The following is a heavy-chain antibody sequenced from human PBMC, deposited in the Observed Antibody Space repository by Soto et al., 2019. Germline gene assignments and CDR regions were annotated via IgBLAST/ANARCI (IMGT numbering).Heavy chain of an antibody. J-gene: IGHJ4*02. CDR2: IYYSGST. CDR1: GCSISSGGYY. D-gene: IGHD3-3*01. CDR3: ARGIYYDFWSGYPGYFDY. V-gene: IGHV4-31*03. Sequence: PSETLSLTCTVSGCSISSGGYYWSWIRQHPGKGLEWIGYIYYSGSTYYNPSLKSRVTISVDTSKNQFSLKLSSVTAADTAVYYCARGIYYDFWSGYPGYFDYWGQGTLVTVSS.